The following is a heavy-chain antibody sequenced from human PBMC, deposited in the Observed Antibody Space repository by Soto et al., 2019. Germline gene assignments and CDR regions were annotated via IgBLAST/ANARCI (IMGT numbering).Heavy chain of an antibody. J-gene: IGHJ2*01. V-gene: IGHV2-5*02. Sequence: QITLKESGPTLVKPTQTLTLTCTFSGFSLSTRGVGVGWIRQPPGKALEWLALIYWDDDKRYSPSLKSRLTTTXXTSKNRVVLTLTNMDPVDTATYYCAHRGTVTPSSPRRYFDLWGRGTLVTVSS. CDR1: GFSLSTRGVG. CDR3: AHRGTVTPSSPRRYFDL. D-gene: IGHD4-17*01. CDR2: IYWDDDK.